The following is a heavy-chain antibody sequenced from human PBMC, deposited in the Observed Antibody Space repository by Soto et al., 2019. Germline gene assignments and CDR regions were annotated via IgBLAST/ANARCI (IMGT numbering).Heavy chain of an antibody. CDR2: IYYSGST. J-gene: IGHJ3*02. V-gene: IGHV4-59*01. D-gene: IGHD6-13*01. CDR3: ERGILEAAASKPFAI. Sequence: HVQLQESGPGLVKPSETLSLTCIVSNGSISDYYWTWIRQPPGKGLEWIGYIYYSGSTHYSPSLKGRVTISVNTSKNQFSLNLSSVTAADTAVYYCERGILEAAASKPFAIWGQGTMVTVSS. CDR1: NGSISDYY.